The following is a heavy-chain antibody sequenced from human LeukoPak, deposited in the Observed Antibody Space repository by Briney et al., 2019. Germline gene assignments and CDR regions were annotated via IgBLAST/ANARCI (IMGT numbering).Heavy chain of an antibody. J-gene: IGHJ3*02. CDR1: GYTFTGYY. D-gene: IGHD3-22*01. CDR3: ARQITMIVVGVPDAFDI. CDR2: INPNGGGT. V-gene: IGHV1-2*02. Sequence: ASVKVSCKASGYTFTGYYMHWVRQAPGQGLEWMGWINPNGGGTNYAQKFQGRVTMTRDTSISTAYMELSRLRSDDTAVYYCARQITMIVVGVPDAFDIWGQGTMVTVSS.